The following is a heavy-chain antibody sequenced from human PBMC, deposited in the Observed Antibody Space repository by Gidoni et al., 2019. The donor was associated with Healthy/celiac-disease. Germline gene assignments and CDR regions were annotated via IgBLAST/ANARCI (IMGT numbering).Heavy chain of an antibody. D-gene: IGHD3-3*01. Sequence: EVQLVQSGAEVKKPGESLKIPCKGSGYSCTSYWIGWVRQMPGKGLEWMGIIYPVDSDTSYSPSFQGQVTISADKSISTAYLQWSSLKASDTAMYYCARQHARDFWSGGDLYYYGMDVWGQGTTVTVSS. CDR1: GYSCTSYW. CDR2: IYPVDSDT. J-gene: IGHJ6*02. V-gene: IGHV5-51*01. CDR3: ARQHARDFWSGGDLYYYGMDV.